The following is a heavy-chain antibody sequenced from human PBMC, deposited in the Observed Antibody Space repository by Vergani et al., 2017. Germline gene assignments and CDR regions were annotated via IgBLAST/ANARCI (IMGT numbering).Heavy chain of an antibody. J-gene: IGHJ3*01. CDR1: GFTLTTGGEG. V-gene: IGHV2-5*01. CDR3: VHRLGYFDWDGDFVV. Sequence: QITLRESGPTLVKPTQTLTLTCTFSGFTLTTGGEGVGWIRQPPGRALEWLAFGYWNDDERYSPSLKSRVTITKDTSKNEVILTMATMDPVDTATYYCVHRLGYFDWDGDFVVWVPGTMVTVSS. D-gene: IGHD3-9*01. CDR2: GYWNDDE.